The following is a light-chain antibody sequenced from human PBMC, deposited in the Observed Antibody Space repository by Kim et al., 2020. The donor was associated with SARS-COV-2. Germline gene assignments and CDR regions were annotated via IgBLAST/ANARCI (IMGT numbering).Light chain of an antibody. CDR1: QRLTNS. V-gene: IGKV3-11*01. CDR2: DTS. CDR3: QQRDNWPPT. Sequence: SLSPGERAAVSCRASQRLTNSLAWYQQKPGQAPRLLIYDTSNRAIGIPARFSGSGSGIDFTLTISSLEPEDFAIYYCQQRDNWPPTFGGGTKLEI. J-gene: IGKJ4*01.